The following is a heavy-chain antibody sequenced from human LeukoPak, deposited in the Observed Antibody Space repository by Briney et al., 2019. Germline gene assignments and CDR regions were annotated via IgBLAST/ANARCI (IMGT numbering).Heavy chain of an antibody. V-gene: IGHV3-23*01. CDR2: VSGSGGST. CDR3: ASRITGGTTAFQH. Sequence: GGSLRLSCAASGFTFSSYAMSWVRQAPGMGLEWVSAVSGSGGSTYYADSVKGRFTISRDNSQNTLFLQMNSLRAEDTALYYCASRITGGTTAFQHWGQGTLVTVSS. CDR1: GFTFSSYA. D-gene: IGHD6-13*01. J-gene: IGHJ1*01.